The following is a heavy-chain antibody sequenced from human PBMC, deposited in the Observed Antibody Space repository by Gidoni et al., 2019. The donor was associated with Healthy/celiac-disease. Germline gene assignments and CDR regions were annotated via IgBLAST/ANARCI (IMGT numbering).Heavy chain of an antibody. CDR3: ARDYGGNCEFDY. V-gene: IGHV1-46*01. J-gene: IGHJ4*02. Sequence: QVQLVQSGAEVKKPGASVQVSCKASGYTFTSYYMHWVRQAPGQGLEWMGIINPSGGSTSYAQKFQGRVTMTRDTSTSTVYMELSSLRSEDTAVYYCARDYGGNCEFDYWGQGTLVTVSS. D-gene: IGHD2-15*01. CDR2: INPSGGST. CDR1: GYTFTSYY.